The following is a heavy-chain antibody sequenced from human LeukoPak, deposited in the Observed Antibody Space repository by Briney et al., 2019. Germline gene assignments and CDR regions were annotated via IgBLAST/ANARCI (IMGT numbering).Heavy chain of an antibody. V-gene: IGHV3-30*18. Sequence: GGSLRLSCAASGFTFSSFVMHWVRQAPGKGLEWVAVLLYDGSNKYYADSVKGRFTISRDNSKNRLYLQLSTLRSEDTAVYYCAKDRGSSWFTPFDYWGQGTLVTVSS. D-gene: IGHD6-13*01. CDR2: LLYDGSNK. J-gene: IGHJ4*02. CDR1: GFTFSSFV. CDR3: AKDRGSSWFTPFDY.